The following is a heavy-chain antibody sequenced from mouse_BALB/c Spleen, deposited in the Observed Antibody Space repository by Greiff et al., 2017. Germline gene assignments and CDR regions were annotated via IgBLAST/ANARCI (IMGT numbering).Heavy chain of an antibody. J-gene: IGHJ4*01. Sequence: VKLMESGPGLVQPSQSLSITCTVSGFSLTSYGVHWVRQSPGKGLEWLGVIWSGGGTDYNAAFISRLSISKDNSKSQVFFQMHSLHANDAATYYCARSLLGRGDAMDDWGQGTPVTVSA. CDR2: IWSGGGT. CDR1: GFSLTSYG. D-gene: IGHD4-1*01. CDR3: ARSLLGRGDAMDD. V-gene: IGHV2-2*02.